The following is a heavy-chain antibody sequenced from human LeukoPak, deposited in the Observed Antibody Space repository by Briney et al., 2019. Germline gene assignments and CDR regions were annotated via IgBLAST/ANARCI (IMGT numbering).Heavy chain of an antibody. D-gene: IGHD3-22*01. CDR3: TTSRITMIVVVPILGAFDI. CDR1: GFTFSNAW. V-gene: IGHV3-15*07. J-gene: IGHJ3*02. CDR2: IKSKTDGGTT. Sequence: GGSLRLSCAASGFTFSNAWMNWVRQAPGKGLEWVGRIKSKTDGGTTDYAAPVKGRFTISRDDSKNTLYLQMNSLKTEDTAVYYCTTSRITMIVVVPILGAFDIWGQGTMVTVSS.